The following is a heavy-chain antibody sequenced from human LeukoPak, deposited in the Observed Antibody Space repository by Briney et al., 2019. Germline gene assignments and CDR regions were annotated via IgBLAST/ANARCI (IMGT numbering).Heavy chain of an antibody. V-gene: IGHV3-21*01. Sequence: PGGSLRLSCAASGFTFSSYSMNWVRQAPGKGLEWVSSISSSSSYIYYADSVKGRFTISRDNAKNSLYLQMNSLRAEDTAVYYCAREHCGGDCFMDYWGQGTLVTVSS. CDR2: ISSSSSYI. J-gene: IGHJ4*02. CDR1: GFTFSSYS. D-gene: IGHD2-21*02. CDR3: AREHCGGDCFMDY.